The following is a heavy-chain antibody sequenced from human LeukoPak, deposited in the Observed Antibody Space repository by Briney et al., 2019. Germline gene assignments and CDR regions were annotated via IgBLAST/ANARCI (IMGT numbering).Heavy chain of an antibody. CDR3: ARVYSSGWYAMGDAFDI. D-gene: IGHD6-19*01. J-gene: IGHJ3*02. V-gene: IGHV1-2*02. Sequence: ASVKVSCKASGYTFTAYYIHWVRQAPGQGLEWMGWINPNSGATNCAQKFQGRVTMTRDTSINTVYMELSSLTFDDTAVYYCARVYSSGWYAMGDAFDIWGQGTMVTVSS. CDR2: INPNSGAT. CDR1: GYTFTAYY.